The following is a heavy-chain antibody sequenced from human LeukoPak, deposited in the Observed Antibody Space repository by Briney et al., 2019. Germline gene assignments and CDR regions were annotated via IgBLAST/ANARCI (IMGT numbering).Heavy chain of an antibody. CDR1: GFTFSSYW. V-gene: IGHV3-7*01. CDR3: ARDLYGSMDV. CDR2: IKQDGSEK. Sequence: PGGSLRLSCAASGFTFSSYWMSWVRQAPGKGLEWVANIKQDGSEKYYVDSVKGRFTVSRDNPKNSLHLQMNSLRAEDTAVYYCARDLYGSMDVWGQGTTVTVSS. J-gene: IGHJ6*02. D-gene: IGHD4-17*01.